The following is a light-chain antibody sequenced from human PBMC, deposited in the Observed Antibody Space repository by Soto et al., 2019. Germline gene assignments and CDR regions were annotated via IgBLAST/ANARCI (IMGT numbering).Light chain of an antibody. CDR2: GAS. CDR1: QSVRKSY. Sequence: EIVLTQSPVTLSLSPGERATLSCRASQSVRKSYLAWYQQKPGQAPRLIIDGASSRASGIPDRFSGSGSGTDFTHTIRRLEPEDFAVYFCQQYGTTPPTFGQGTKVEI. CDR3: QQYGTTPPT. J-gene: IGKJ1*01. V-gene: IGKV3-20*01.